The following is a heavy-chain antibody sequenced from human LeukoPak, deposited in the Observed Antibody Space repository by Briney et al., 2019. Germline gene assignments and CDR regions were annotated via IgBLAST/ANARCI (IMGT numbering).Heavy chain of an antibody. CDR2: IKSKTDGGTT. D-gene: IGHD5-18*01. CDR1: GFTFSNAW. J-gene: IGHJ4*02. CDR3: TTGEYSYGAYYFDY. V-gene: IGHV3-15*01. Sequence: GRSLRLSCAASGFTFSNAWMSWVRQAPGKRLEWVGRIKSKTDGGTTDYAAPVKGRFTISRDDSKNTLYLQMNSLKTEDTAVYYCTTGEYSYGAYYFDYWGQGTLVTVSS.